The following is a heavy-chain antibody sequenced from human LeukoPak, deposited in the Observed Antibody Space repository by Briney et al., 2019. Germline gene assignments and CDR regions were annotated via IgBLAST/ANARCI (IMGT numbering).Heavy chain of an antibody. CDR3: AGDYGAIQNYIDY. J-gene: IGHJ4*02. V-gene: IGHV4-30-4*01. Sequence: SETLSLTCTVSGGSISSGDYYWSWIRQPPGKGLEWIGYIYYSGSTYYNPSLKSRVTISVDTSKNQFSLKVNSVTAADTAVYFCAGDYGAIQNYIDYWGQGTLVTVSS. D-gene: IGHD4/OR15-4a*01. CDR2: IYYSGST. CDR1: GGSISSGDYY.